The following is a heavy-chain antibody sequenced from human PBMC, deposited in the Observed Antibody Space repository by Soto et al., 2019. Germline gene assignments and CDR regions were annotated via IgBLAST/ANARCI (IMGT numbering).Heavy chain of an antibody. CDR2: MSHSGGT. D-gene: IGHD1-1*01. J-gene: IGHJ3*02. CDR1: GGVVSSGNYY. Sequence: QVQLQQGGAGLLKPSETLSLTCAVYGGVVSSGNYYWSWIRQPPGKGLEWIGEMSHSGGTHFKPTLKRRVNISVDTAKTQFYLKMNSVTAADTALYYCARVERGTATTVVDAFDIWGPGTMVTVSS. CDR3: ARVERGTATTVVDAFDI. V-gene: IGHV4-34*01.